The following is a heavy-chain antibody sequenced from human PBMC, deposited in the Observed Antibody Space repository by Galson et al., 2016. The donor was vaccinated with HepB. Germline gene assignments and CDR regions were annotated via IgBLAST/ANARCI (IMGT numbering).Heavy chain of an antibody. CDR3: VRDGATWHFDF. Sequence: SLRLSCAASGFTFGSYVMHWVRQAPGKGLEWVAYTNAGGGKLYYPDSVRGRFTISRDNAKESLYLQMNSLTAEDTGLYYCVRDGATWHFDFWGRGTLVTVSS. CDR1: GFTFGSYV. V-gene: IGHV3-48*03. J-gene: IGHJ2*01. D-gene: IGHD1-26*01. CDR2: TNAGGGKL.